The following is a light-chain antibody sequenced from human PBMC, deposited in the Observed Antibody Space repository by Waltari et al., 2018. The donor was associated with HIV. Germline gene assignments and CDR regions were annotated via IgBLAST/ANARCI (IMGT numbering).Light chain of an antibody. Sequence: EIVLTQSPGTLSLSPGERATLSCRACQSVTSSYLAWYQQKPGQAPRLLIYGASSRATGIPDRFSGSGSVTDFTLTISRREPEDFSVYYCQQYGSSPGTFGQGTKVEIK. V-gene: IGKV3-20*01. J-gene: IGKJ1*01. CDR3: QQYGSSPGT. CDR2: GAS. CDR1: QSVTSSY.